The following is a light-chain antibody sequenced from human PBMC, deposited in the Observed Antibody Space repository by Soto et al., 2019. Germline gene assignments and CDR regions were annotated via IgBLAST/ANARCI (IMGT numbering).Light chain of an antibody. CDR2: GAS. V-gene: IGKV3-20*01. J-gene: IGKJ1*01. Sequence: VVLTQSPATLSVSPGETVTLSCRASHNIRNNLAWYQHKPGQAPRLLIYGASSRATGIPDRFSGSGSGTDFTLTISRLEPEDFAVYYCQQYGSSPETFGQGTKVEIK. CDR3: QQYGSSPET. CDR1: HNIRNN.